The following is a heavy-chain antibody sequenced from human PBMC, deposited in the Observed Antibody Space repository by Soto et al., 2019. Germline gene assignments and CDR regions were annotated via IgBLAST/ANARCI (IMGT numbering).Heavy chain of an antibody. CDR1: GFTFNNYW. CDR2: INQDGSVK. V-gene: IGHV3-7*05. D-gene: IGHD2-15*01. CDR3: ARGKRPRSVVVAATHSAYFDY. J-gene: IGHJ4*03. Sequence: GGSLRLSCAVSGFTFNNYWMTWVRQAPGKGLEWVANINQDGSVKYYGASVEDRFTVSRDNPRNSLFLQMNSLRAGDTAMYYCARGKRPRSVVVAATHSAYFDYWGQGTTVTVSS.